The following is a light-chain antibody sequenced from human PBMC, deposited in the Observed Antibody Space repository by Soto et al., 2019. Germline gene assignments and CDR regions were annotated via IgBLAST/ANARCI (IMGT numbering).Light chain of an antibody. CDR2: DVS. V-gene: IGLV2-14*03. CDR3: NSYTSNNAYV. J-gene: IGLJ1*01. Sequence: QSALTQPASVSGSPGQAISVSCSGTSSDVGAFNYVSWYQQHPGKAPKLMIYDVSNRPSGVSNRFSGSKSGNTASLTISGLRAEDEADYYCNSYTSNNAYVFGHGTKVTVL. CDR1: SSDVGAFNY.